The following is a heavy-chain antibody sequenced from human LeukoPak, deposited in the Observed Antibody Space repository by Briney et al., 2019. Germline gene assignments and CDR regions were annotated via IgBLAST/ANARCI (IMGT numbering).Heavy chain of an antibody. CDR1: GFSFSTYAM. CDR3: AREVVGATTYYYYYYMDV. V-gene: IGHV4-4*02. Sequence: GSLRLSCAASGFSFSTYAMSWVRQPPGKGLEWIGEIYHSGSTNYNPSLKSRVTISVDKSKNQFSLKLSSVTAADTAVYYCAREVVGATTYYYYYYMDVWGKGTTVTVSS. J-gene: IGHJ6*03. CDR2: IYHSGST. D-gene: IGHD1-26*01.